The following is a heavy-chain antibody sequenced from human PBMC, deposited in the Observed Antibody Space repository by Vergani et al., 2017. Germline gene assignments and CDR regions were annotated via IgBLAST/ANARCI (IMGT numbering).Heavy chain of an antibody. Sequence: QVQLVQSGAEVKKPGAAVKVSCKASGYIFTSYDINWVRQATGEGLEWMGWMNPNSGNTGYAQKFRGRVTMTRNTSISTAYMELSSLRSEDTAVYYCAGGAAAADFDPWGQGTLVTVSS. V-gene: IGHV1-8*02. CDR3: AGGAAAADFDP. D-gene: IGHD6-13*01. CDR1: GYIFTSYD. CDR2: MNPNSGNT. J-gene: IGHJ5*02.